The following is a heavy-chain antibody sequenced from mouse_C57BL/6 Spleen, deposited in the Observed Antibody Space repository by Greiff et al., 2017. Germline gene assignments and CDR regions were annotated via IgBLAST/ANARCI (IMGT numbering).Heavy chain of an antibody. CDR1: GYTFTDYY. Sequence: EVQLQQSGPELVKPGASVKISCKASGYTFTDYYMNWVMQSHGKNLEWIGDIKPNNGGTSYNQKFKGKATFTVDKSSSTAYLELHSLTSEDSAVYYGTRHYYGSSYSCAMDYWGQGTSVTVSS. V-gene: IGHV1-26*01. CDR3: TRHYYGSSYSCAMDY. J-gene: IGHJ4*01. CDR2: IKPNNGGT. D-gene: IGHD1-1*01.